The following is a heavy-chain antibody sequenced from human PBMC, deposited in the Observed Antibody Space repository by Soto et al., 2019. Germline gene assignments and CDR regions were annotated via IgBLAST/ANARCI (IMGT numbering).Heavy chain of an antibody. CDR1: GGSFSGYY. CDR2: INHSGST. CDR3: ARAGGVARAAGTDY. Sequence: SETLSLTXAVYGGSFSGYYWSWIRQPPGKGLEWIGEINHSGSTNYNPSLKSRVTISVDTSKNQFSLKLSSVTAADTAVYYCARAGGVARAAGTDYWGQGTLVTVSS. V-gene: IGHV4-34*01. D-gene: IGHD6-13*01. J-gene: IGHJ4*02.